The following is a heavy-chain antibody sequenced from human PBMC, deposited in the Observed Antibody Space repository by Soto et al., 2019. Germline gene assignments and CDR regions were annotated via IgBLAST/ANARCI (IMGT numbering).Heavy chain of an antibody. CDR3: AREYFYDILTGYVGVDDY. CDR2: ISSSSSTI. V-gene: IGHV3-48*01. CDR1: GFTFSSYS. Sequence: GESLKISCAASGFTFSSYSMNWVRQAPGKGLEWVSYISSSSSTIYYADSVKGRFTISRDNAKNSLYLQMNSLRAEDTAVYYCAREYFYDILTGYVGVDDYWGQGTLVTVSS. J-gene: IGHJ4*02. D-gene: IGHD3-9*01.